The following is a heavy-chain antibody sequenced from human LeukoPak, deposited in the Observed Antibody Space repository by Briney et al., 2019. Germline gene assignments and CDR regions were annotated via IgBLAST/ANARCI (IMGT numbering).Heavy chain of an antibody. D-gene: IGHD3-10*01. Sequence: SVKVSCKAAGDTFSGYAISWVRQAPGQWLEWMGGIIPIFGTANYAQKFQGRVTITTDESTSTAYMELSSLRSEDTAVYYCARDARGFFGYWGQGTLVTVSS. CDR3: ARDARGFFGY. V-gene: IGHV1-69*05. J-gene: IGHJ4*02. CDR2: IIPIFGTA. CDR1: GDTFSGYA.